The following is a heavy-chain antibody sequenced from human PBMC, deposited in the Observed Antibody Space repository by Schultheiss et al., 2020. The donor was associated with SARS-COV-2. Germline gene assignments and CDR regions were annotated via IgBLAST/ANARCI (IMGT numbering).Heavy chain of an antibody. CDR2: ISYDGSNK. CDR3: AKDLDQWLAPIGPGMDV. V-gene: IGHV3-30*18. D-gene: IGHD6-19*01. J-gene: IGHJ6*02. Sequence: GGSLRLSCAASGFTFSNAWMNWVRQAPGKGLEWVAVISYDGSNKYYADSVKGRFTISRDNSKNTLYLQMNSLRAEDTAVYYCAKDLDQWLAPIGPGMDVWGQGTTVTVSS. CDR1: GFTFSNAW.